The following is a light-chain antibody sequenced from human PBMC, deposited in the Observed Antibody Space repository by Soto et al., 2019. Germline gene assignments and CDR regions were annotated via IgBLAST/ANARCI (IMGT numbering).Light chain of an antibody. CDR3: QQYNSWPLT. V-gene: IGKV3-15*01. CDR1: QSLNSD. J-gene: IGKJ4*01. CDR2: GAS. Sequence: ETVMTQSPATLSMSPGERATLSCRASQSLNSDLAWYQQKPGQAPRLLIYGASTRATGIPGRFIGSGSGTEFTLTISSLHSEDFAVYYCQQYNSWPLTFGGGTKVDIK.